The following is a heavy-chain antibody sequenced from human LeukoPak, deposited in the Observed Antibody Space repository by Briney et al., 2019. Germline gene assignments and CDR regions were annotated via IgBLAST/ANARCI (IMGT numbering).Heavy chain of an antibody. J-gene: IGHJ4*02. D-gene: IGHD1-26*01. CDR3: ARPAVGATYDVGY. CDR1: GYSFPSYW. V-gene: IGHV5-51*01. Sequence: GESLKISCKGSGYSFPSYWIGWVRQMPGKGLEWMGIIYPGDSDTKYRPSFQGQVTISADKSISTAYLQWSSLKASDTAMYYCARPAVGATYDVGYWGQGTLVTVSS. CDR2: IYPGDSDT.